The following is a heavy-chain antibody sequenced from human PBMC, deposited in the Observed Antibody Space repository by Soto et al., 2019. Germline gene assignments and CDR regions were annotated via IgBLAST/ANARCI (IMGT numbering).Heavy chain of an antibody. Sequence: QVQLVQSGAEVKKPGSSVKVSCKASGGTFSSYAISWVRQAPGQGLAWVGGIIPIFGTANYAQKFQGRVTITADESTSTAYMELSSLRSEDTAVYYCARPVAATGGMDVWGQGTTVTGSS. V-gene: IGHV1-69*12. D-gene: IGHD6-19*01. CDR2: IIPIFGTA. J-gene: IGHJ6*02. CDR3: ARPVAATGGMDV. CDR1: GGTFSSYA.